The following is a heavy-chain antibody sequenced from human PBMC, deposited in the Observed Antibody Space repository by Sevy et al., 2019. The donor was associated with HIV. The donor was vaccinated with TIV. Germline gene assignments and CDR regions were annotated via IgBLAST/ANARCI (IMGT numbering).Heavy chain of an antibody. V-gene: IGHV3-21*01. CDR2: ISSASSYI. CDR3: AGDQGVGTSSYGLDV. CDR1: AFTFSGYS. D-gene: IGHD1-26*01. Sequence: GGSLRLSCAASAFTFSGYSMSWVRQAPGKGLEWVSSISSASSYIYYADSVKGRFAISRDNAKNSLYLQMNSLRAEDTAVYYCAGDQGVGTSSYGLDVWGQGTTVTVSS. J-gene: IGHJ6*02.